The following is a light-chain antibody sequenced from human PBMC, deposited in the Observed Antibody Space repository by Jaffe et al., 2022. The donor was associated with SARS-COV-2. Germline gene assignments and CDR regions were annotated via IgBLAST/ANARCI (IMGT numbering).Light chain of an antibody. J-gene: IGLJ3*02. CDR2: DNN. CDR1: SSNIGNNY. CDR3: GTWDSGLSAGV. V-gene: IGLV1-51*01. Sequence: QSVLTQPPSVSAAPGQKVTIPCSGSSSNIGNNYVSWYQQLPGTAPKLLIYDNNKRPSGIPDRFSGSKSGTSATLGITGLQTGDEADYYCGTWDSGLSAGVFGGGTKLTVL.